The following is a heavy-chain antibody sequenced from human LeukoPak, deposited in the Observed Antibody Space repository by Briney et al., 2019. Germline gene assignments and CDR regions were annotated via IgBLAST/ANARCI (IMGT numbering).Heavy chain of an antibody. V-gene: IGHV4-34*01. CDR2: INHSGST. D-gene: IGHD6-13*01. J-gene: IGHJ6*03. CDR1: GGSFSGYY. CDR3: ARRNLGGRSSWPYHYDYYMDV. Sequence: SETLSLTCAVYGGSFSGYYWSWIRQPPGKGLEWIGEINHSGSTNYNPSLKSRVTISVDTSKNQFSLKLRSVTAADTAVYYCARRNLGGRSSWPYHYDYYMDVWGKGTTVTVSS.